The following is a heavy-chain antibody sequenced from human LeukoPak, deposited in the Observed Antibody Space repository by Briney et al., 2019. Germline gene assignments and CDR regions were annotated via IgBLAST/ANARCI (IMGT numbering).Heavy chain of an antibody. D-gene: IGHD6-19*01. J-gene: IGHJ4*02. CDR3: ASLVAGTWGTDY. CDR2: IYYSGST. V-gene: IGHV4-39*01. Sequence: SETLSLTCTVSGGSIRSSSYYWGWIRQPPGKGLEWIGSIYYSGSTYYNPSLKSRVTISVHTSNNQFSLRLRSVTAADTAVYYCASLVAGTWGTDYWGQGTLVTVSS. CDR1: GGSIRSSSYY.